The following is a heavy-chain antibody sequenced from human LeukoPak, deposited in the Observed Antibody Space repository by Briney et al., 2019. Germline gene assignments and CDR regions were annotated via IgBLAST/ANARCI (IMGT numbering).Heavy chain of an antibody. V-gene: IGHV4-59*08. J-gene: IGHJ4*02. Sequence: SETLSLTCAVSGDSISNYYWTWIRQPPGKGLEWIGYIYYSGDTNYNPSLKSRVTISLDTSKNQFSLKLTSVTAADTAMYYCARRKAKTPNYFDYWGQGALVTVSS. CDR3: ARRKAKTPNYFDY. CDR1: GDSISNYY. CDR2: IYYSGDT.